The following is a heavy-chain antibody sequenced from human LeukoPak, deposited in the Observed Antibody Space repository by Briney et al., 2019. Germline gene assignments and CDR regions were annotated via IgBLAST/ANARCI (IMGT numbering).Heavy chain of an antibody. CDR2: INHSGST. V-gene: IGHV4-34*01. CDR1: GGSFSGYY. CDR3: ARDLAVLGYFHFDY. Sequence: SETLSLTCAVYGGSFSGYYWSWIRQPPGKGLEWIGEINHSGSTNYNPSLKSRVTLSVDTSKNQFSLKLSSVTAADTAVYYCARDLAVLGYFHFDYWGQGTLVTVSS. D-gene: IGHD3-22*01. J-gene: IGHJ4*02.